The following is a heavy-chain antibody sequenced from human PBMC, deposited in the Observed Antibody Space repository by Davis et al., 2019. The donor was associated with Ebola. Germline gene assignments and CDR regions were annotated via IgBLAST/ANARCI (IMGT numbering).Heavy chain of an antibody. D-gene: IGHD6-13*01. Sequence: SETLSLTCTVSGDSISNSSYYWNWIRQPPGRGLEWIGYMYYRGSTNYNPSLKSRVTISVDTSKNQFSLKLSSVTAADTAVYYCAREAHNSAYSIDIWGQGTLVTVSS. CDR1: GDSISNSSYY. CDR3: AREAHNSAYSIDI. V-gene: IGHV4-61*01. J-gene: IGHJ4*02. CDR2: MYYRGST.